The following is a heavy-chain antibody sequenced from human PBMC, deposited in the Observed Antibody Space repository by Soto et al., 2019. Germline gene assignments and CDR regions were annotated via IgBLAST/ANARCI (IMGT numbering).Heavy chain of an antibody. CDR3: ARGQWAGSYYYCGMDV. D-gene: IGHD3-10*01. V-gene: IGHV4-31*03. J-gene: IGHJ6*02. CDR2: IYYSGNT. Sequence: QVQLQESGPGLVKPSQTLSLTCTVSGDSIRIGGYYWSWIRQHPGKGLEWIGYIYYSGNTHYNPSLNSRVNISVDTSKNQFSRKLRSVTAADTAGYYCARGQWAGSYYYCGMDVWGQGTTDTVSS. CDR1: GDSIRIGGYY.